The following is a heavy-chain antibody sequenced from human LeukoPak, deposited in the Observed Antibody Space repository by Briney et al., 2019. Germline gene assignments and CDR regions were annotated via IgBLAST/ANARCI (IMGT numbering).Heavy chain of an antibody. CDR2: INGDGTST. CDR3: ACEVCSGGTCFLAY. CDR1: AFIFSGYW. V-gene: IGHV3-74*01. D-gene: IGHD2-15*01. J-gene: IGHJ4*02. Sequence: GGPLRLSCTSSAFIFSGYWVHWVRQVPGRGLMWVSRINGDGTSTTYADSVKGRFTLSRDDAENTLYLQMNSLSAEDTAIYFCACEVCSGGTCFLAYWGQGALVTVSS.